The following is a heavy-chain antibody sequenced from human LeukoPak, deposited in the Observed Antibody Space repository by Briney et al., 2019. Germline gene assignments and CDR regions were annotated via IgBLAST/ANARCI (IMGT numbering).Heavy chain of an antibody. Sequence: PGRSLRLSCAASGFTFGTYAMHWVRQTPGKGLEWVAFISYDGIDKYYADSVKGRFTISRDNAKNSLYLQMNSLRAEDTAVYYCANTGYSSGWYAEHWGQGTLVTVSS. J-gene: IGHJ1*01. CDR2: ISYDGIDK. V-gene: IGHV3-30*04. CDR1: GFTFGTYA. D-gene: IGHD6-19*01. CDR3: ANTGYSSGWYAEH.